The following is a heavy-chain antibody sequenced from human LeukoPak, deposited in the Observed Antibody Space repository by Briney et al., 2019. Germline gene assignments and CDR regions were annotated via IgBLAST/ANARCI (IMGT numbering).Heavy chain of an antibody. CDR2: ISGSGGST. Sequence: GGSLRLSCAASGFTFSSYAMSWVRQAPGKGLEWVSAISGSGGSTYYADSVKGRFTISRDNSKNTLYLQMNSLRAEDTAVYYCANAGVILNWFDPWGQGTLVTVSS. CDR3: ANAGVILNWFDP. CDR1: GFTFSSYA. D-gene: IGHD2/OR15-2a*01. J-gene: IGHJ5*02. V-gene: IGHV3-23*01.